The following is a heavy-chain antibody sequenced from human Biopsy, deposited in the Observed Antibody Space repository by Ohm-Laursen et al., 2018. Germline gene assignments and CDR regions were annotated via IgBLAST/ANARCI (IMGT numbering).Heavy chain of an antibody. J-gene: IGHJ4*02. V-gene: IGHV1-18*01. CDR1: GYNFISYS. CDR3: ARGEVTFGELIVSLDS. Sequence: ASVKVSCKTSGYNFISYSINWVRQAPGQGLEWMGWIRPLNGDTKYGQKFQDRVTMTTDTSTSTVYMELTSLRSDDTAVYYCARGEVTFGELIVSLDSWGQGTLVSVSS. CDR2: IRPLNGDT. D-gene: IGHD3-16*02.